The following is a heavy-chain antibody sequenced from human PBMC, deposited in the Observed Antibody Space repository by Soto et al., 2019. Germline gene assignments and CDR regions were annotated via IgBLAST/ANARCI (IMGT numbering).Heavy chain of an antibody. D-gene: IGHD2-8*01. CDR3: ARDIESVTAKHFFYYYAMDV. Sequence: ASVKVSCKASGFTFSNYGLNWVRQAPGQGLEWMGWVSANNGHTNYAQNLQGRVSMTTDTSTSTAYMELRGLTFDDTAVYSCARDIESVTAKHFFYYYAMDVWGQGTTVTVSS. CDR2: VSANNGHT. V-gene: IGHV1-18*01. J-gene: IGHJ6*02. CDR1: GFTFSNYG.